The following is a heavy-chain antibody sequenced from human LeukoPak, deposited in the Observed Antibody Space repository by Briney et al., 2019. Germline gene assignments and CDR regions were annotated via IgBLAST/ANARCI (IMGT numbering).Heavy chain of an antibody. J-gene: IGHJ6*02. D-gene: IGHD6-13*01. V-gene: IGHV4-59*01. Sequence: SAPLSLPSPVSGGSISSYYWSWLRRPPGKGLEWIGYIYYSGSTNYNPSLKSRVTISVDTSKNQFSLKLSSVTAADTAVYYCASDRRIAAAGMRYYYYGMDAWGQGTTVTVSS. CDR2: IYYSGST. CDR3: ASDRRIAAAGMRYYYYGMDA. CDR1: GGSISSYY.